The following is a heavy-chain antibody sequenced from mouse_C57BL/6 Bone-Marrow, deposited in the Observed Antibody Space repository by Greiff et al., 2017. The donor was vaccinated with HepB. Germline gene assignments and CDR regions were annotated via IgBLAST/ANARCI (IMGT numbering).Heavy chain of an antibody. CDR3: ARPGGGHYDGSIDY. V-gene: IGHV1-55*01. D-gene: IGHD1-2*01. J-gene: IGHJ4*01. CDR1: GYTFTSYW. CDR2: IYPGSGST. Sequence: VQLQQSGAELVKPGASVKMSCKASGYTFTSYWITWVKQRPGQGLEWIGDIYPGSGSTNYNEKFKSKATLTVDTSSSTAYMQLSSLTSEDSAVYYCARPGGGHYDGSIDYWGQGTSVTVSS.